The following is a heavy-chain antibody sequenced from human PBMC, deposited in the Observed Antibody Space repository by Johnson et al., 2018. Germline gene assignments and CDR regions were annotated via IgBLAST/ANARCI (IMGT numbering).Heavy chain of an antibody. J-gene: IGHJ6*02. Sequence: VQLVESGSELKKSGASVKVSCKASGYTFTNYAMNWVRQAPGHGLEWMGWINTNTGNPTYAQGFTGRFVFSLDTSVSTAYLQICSLKAEDTAVYYCARDGLYSPPQYYYYGMDVWGQGTTVTVSS. D-gene: IGHD4-11*01. V-gene: IGHV7-4-1*01. CDR3: ARDGLYSPPQYYYYGMDV. CDR2: INTNTGNP. CDR1: GYTFTNYA.